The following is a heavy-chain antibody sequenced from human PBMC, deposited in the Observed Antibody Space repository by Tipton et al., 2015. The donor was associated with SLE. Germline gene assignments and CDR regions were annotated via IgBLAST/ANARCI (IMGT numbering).Heavy chain of an antibody. V-gene: IGHV3-53*05. D-gene: IGHD1/OR15-1a*01. Sequence: GSLRLSCAASGITVSDIYMNWVRQAPGKGLEWVSVIYSGGNTYHADSVKGRFTISRDNSKNTIYLQMSSLRADDTAVYYCATDIKTTYRFDYWGQGTLVIVSS. CDR1: GITVSDIY. J-gene: IGHJ4*02. CDR3: ATDIKTTYRFDY. CDR2: IYSGGNT.